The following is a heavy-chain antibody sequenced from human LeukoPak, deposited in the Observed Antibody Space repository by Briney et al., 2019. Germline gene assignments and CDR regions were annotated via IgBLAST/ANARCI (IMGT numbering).Heavy chain of an antibody. CDR2: ISSSSSYI. CDR1: GFTFSSYS. Sequence: GGSLRLSCAASGFTFSSYSMNWVRQAPGKGLEWVSSISSSSSYIYYADSVKGRFTISRDNAKNSLYLQMNSLRAEDTAVYYCARGTYYYDSSGYLRVDDAFDIWGQGTMVTVSS. J-gene: IGHJ3*02. CDR3: ARGTYYYDSSGYLRVDDAFDI. D-gene: IGHD3-22*01. V-gene: IGHV3-21*01.